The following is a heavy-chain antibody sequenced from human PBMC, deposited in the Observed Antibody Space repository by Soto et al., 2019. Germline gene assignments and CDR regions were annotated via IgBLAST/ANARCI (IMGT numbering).Heavy chain of an antibody. CDR3: ARREIQGTIEY. CDR2: IYHSGTK. Sequence: PSETLSLTCAVSGYSISSSNWWGWIRQPPGKGLEWIGYIYHSGTKYYKPYLKSRVTMSVDKSKNQSSMKPTSVTDVDKDVYYCARREIQGTIEYWGQGTLVTVYS. D-gene: IGHD2-8*01. CDR1: GYSISSSNW. J-gene: IGHJ4*02. V-gene: IGHV4-28*01.